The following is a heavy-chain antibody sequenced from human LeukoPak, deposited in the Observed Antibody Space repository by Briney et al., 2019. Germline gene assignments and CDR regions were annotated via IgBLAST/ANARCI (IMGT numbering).Heavy chain of an antibody. V-gene: IGHV4-31*03. Sequence: SETQSLTCTVSGGSISSGGYYWSWIRQHPGKGLEWIGYIYYSGSTYYNPSLKSRVTISVDTSKNQFSLKLSSVTAADTAVYYCARFSQVAAFAFDIWGQGTMVTVSS. CDR3: ARFSQVAAFAFDI. CDR1: GGSISSGGYY. J-gene: IGHJ3*02. D-gene: IGHD3-3*02. CDR2: IYYSGST.